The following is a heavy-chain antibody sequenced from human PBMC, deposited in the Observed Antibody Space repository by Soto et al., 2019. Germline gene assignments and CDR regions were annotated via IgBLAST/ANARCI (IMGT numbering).Heavy chain of an antibody. D-gene: IGHD5-18*01. J-gene: IGHJ4*02. CDR3: ARSPTAMAPYYSDY. V-gene: IGHV1-69*06. CDR2: IIPIFGTA. Sequence: ASVKVSCKASGGTFSSYAISWVRQAPGQGLEWMGGIIPIFGTANYAQKFQGRVTITADKSTSTAYMELSSLRSEDTAVYYCARSPTAMAPYYSDYWGQGTLVTVSS. CDR1: GGTFSSYA.